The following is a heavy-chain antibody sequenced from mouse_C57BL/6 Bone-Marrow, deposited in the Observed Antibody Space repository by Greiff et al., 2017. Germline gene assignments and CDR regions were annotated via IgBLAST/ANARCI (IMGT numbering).Heavy chain of an antibody. J-gene: IGHJ2*01. D-gene: IGHD5-1*01. Sequence: QVQLQQSGAELVKSGASVKMSCKASGYTFTTYPIEWMKQNHGKSLEWIGNFHPYNDDTKYNEKFKGKATLTVEKSSNTVYLELSRLTSDDSAVYYCARSSTFFYYFDYWGQGTTLTVSS. CDR1: GYTFTTYP. CDR2: FHPYNDDT. CDR3: ARSSTFFYYFDY. V-gene: IGHV1-47*01.